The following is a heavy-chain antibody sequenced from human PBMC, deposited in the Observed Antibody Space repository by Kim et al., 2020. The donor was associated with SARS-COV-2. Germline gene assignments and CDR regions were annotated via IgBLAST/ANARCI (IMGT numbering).Heavy chain of an antibody. CDR2: IRSKANSYAT. D-gene: IGHD5-12*01. J-gene: IGHJ6*02. CDR3: TRHEERSRRDGYKGVYYDGMDV. Sequence: GGSLRLSCAASGFTFSGSAMHWVRQASGKGLEWVGRIRSKANSYATAYAASVKGRFTISRDDSKNTAYLQMNSLKTEDTAVYYCTRHEERSRRDGYKGVYYDGMDVWGQGTTVTVSS. V-gene: IGHV3-73*01. CDR1: GFTFSGSA.